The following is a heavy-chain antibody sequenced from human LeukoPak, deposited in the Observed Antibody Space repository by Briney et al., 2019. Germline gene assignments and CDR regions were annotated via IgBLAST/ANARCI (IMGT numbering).Heavy chain of an antibody. CDR1: GYTFTGYF. Sequence: ASVKVSCKASGYTFTGYFMHWVRQAPGQGLEWMGWINPNSGGTKYAQKFQGRVTMTWDTSISTAYMELSRLKSDDTALYYCARDFCTGAGCYSGSWGQGTLVTVSS. J-gene: IGHJ5*02. V-gene: IGHV1-2*02. CDR2: INPNSGGT. D-gene: IGHD2-15*01. CDR3: ARDFCTGAGCYSGS.